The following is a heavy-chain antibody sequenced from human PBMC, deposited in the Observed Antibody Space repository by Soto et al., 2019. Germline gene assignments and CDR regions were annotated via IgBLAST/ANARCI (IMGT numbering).Heavy chain of an antibody. J-gene: IGHJ5*02. CDR1: GLTFSVAW. CDR3: ATDLGGLLAP. Sequence: GGYLRLSCVGSGLTFSVAWMSWSRQAPGKGLEWVATIGPDGTEHLYANTVKGRFTISRDNAKNSLYLQMNSLRAEDAAVYYCATDLGGLLAPCGQGTLVTVSS. D-gene: IGHD3-3*01. V-gene: IGHV3-7*01. CDR2: IGPDGTEH.